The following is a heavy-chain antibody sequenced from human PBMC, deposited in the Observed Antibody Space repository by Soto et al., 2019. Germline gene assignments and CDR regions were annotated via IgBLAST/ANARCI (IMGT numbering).Heavy chain of an antibody. D-gene: IGHD3-16*02. J-gene: IGHJ6*03. CDR2: INHSGST. V-gene: IGHV4-34*01. CDR1: GGSFSGYY. CDR3: ARGRGVGSYPPYYYYYITS. Sequence: PSETLSLTCAVYGGSFSGYYWSWIRQPPGKGLEWIGEINHSGSTNYNPSLKSRVTISVDTSKNQFSLKLSSVTAADTAVYYCARGRGVGSYPPYYYYYITSGAKGPRSPSP.